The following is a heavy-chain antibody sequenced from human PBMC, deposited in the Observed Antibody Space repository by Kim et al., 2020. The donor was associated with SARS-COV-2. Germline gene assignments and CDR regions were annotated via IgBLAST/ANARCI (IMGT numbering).Heavy chain of an antibody. CDR3: ARDPAYSSGWQNDYYYYGMDV. CDR1: GGTFSSYA. V-gene: IGHV1-69*13. J-gene: IGHJ6*02. Sequence: SVKVSCKASGGTFSSYAISWVRQAPGQGLEWMGGIIPIFGTANYAQKFQGRVTITADESTSTAYMELSSLRSEDTAVYYCARDPAYSSGWQNDYYYYGMDVWGQETTVTVSS. D-gene: IGHD6-19*01. CDR2: IIPIFGTA.